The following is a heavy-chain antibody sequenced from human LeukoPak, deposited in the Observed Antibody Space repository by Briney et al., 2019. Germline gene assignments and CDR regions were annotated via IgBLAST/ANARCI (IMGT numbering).Heavy chain of an antibody. CDR3: ARDYIAYDPLDY. CDR1: GFTFSSYN. J-gene: IGHJ4*02. CDR2: ISSSSTYI. Sequence: GGSLGLSCAASGFTFSSYNMNWVRQAPGKGLEWVSSISSSSTYIYYTDSVKGRFTISRDNAKNSLCLQINSLRAEDTAVYWCARDYIAYDPLDYWGQGTLVTVSS. D-gene: IGHD3-3*01. V-gene: IGHV3-21*01.